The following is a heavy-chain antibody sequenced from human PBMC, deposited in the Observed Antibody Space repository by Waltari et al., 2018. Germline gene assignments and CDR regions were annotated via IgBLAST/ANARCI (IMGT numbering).Heavy chain of an antibody. CDR3: VRLEDCTGPGGNCYSGDSFALDV. CDR2: INHGPRS. Sequence: QVHLQQWGAGLLQPSETLSLTCAVYGGSLRGYYWGWVRQPPGKGQEWIGEINHGPRSNYNPALRSRVTLSIDTSKNQVALKLNSVTAADTGVYYCVRLEDCTGPGGNCYSGDSFALDVWGQGTTVNVSS. V-gene: IGHV4-34*01. CDR1: GGSLRGYY. J-gene: IGHJ6*02. D-gene: IGHD2-8*02.